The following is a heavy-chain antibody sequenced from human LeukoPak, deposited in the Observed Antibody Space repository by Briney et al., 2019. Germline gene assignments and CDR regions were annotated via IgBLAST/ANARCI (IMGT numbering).Heavy chain of an antibody. CDR2: ISAYNGNT. J-gene: IGHJ6*03. V-gene: IGHV1-18*01. Sequence: AASVKVSCNASGYTFISYGISWVRQAPGQGLEWMGWISAYNGNTNYAQKLQGRVTMTTDTSASTAYMELRSLRSDDTAVYYCARGNTAMGYYYYYYMDVWGKGTTVTGSS. D-gene: IGHD5-18*01. CDR1: GYTFISYG. CDR3: ARGNTAMGYYYYYYMDV.